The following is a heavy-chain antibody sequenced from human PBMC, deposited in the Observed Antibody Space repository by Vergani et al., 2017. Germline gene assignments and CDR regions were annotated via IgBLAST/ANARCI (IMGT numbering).Heavy chain of an antibody. Sequence: EVQLVESGGGLEQPGRSLRLSCRASGFTFTDYGISWVLQAPGKGLEWVGFVRNKEDGGTPEHAASVKGRFTISRDDSKAIAYLQMNSLKTEDTAVYYCTRDRLDDSYAYFDYWGQGTLVTVSP. D-gene: IGHD3-16*01. V-gene: IGHV3-49*04. CDR3: TRDRLDDSYAYFDY. J-gene: IGHJ4*02. CDR1: GFTFTDYG. CDR2: VRNKEDGGTP.